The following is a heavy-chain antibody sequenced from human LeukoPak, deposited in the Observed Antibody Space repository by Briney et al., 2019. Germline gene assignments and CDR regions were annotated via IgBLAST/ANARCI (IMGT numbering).Heavy chain of an antibody. Sequence: GGSLRLSCAASGFTFSTYSMNWVRQAPGKGLEWASSISTSSNYIYWADSVKGRFAISRDNAKNSLFLQMNSLRAEDTAVYYCAELGITMIGGVWGKGTTVTISS. J-gene: IGHJ6*04. CDR1: GFTFSTYS. CDR3: AELGITMIGGV. D-gene: IGHD3-10*02. CDR2: ISTSSNYI. V-gene: IGHV3-21*01.